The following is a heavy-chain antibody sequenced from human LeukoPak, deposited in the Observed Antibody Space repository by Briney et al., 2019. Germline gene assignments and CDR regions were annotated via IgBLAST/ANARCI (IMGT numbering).Heavy chain of an antibody. CDR3: ARVVTPRYCSSTSCYWKGWFDP. D-gene: IGHD2-2*01. CDR2: IIASFGTA. V-gene: IGHV1-69*13. J-gene: IGHJ5*02. CDR1: GYTFTSYY. Sequence: PWASVKVSCKASGYTFTSYYMYWVRQAPGQGLEWMGGIIASFGTANYAQKFQGRVTISADESTSTAYMELSSLRSEDTAVYYCARVVTPRYCSSTSCYWKGWFDPWGQGTLVTVSS.